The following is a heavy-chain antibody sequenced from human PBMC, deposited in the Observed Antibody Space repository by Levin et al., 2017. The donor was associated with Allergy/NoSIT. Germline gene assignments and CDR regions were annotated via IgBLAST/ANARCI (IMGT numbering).Heavy chain of an antibody. CDR3: SRDDRYTMIL. V-gene: IGHV4-39*07. CDR2: IYYSGST. Sequence: ESLKISCTVSGGSIRNSSYFWGWLRQPPGKGLEWIGNIYYSGSTDYNPSLKSRVTISVDTSKNQFSLKVSSVTAADTAVYYCSRDDRYTMILWGQGTLVTVSP. D-gene: IGHD3-22*01. J-gene: IGHJ4*02. CDR1: GGSIRNSSYF.